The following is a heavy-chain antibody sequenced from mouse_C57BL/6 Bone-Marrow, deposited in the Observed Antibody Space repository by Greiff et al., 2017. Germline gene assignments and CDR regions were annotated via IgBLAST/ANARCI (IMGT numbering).Heavy chain of an antibody. CDR2: IDPSDSYT. V-gene: IGHV1-50*01. J-gene: IGHJ2*01. Sequence: QVQLQQPGAELVKPGASVKLSCKASGYTFTSYWMQWVKQRPGQGLEWIGEIDPSDSYTNSNQKFKGKATLTVDTSSSTAYMQISSLTSEDSAVYYCAREGDYYGSSYVGYYFDYWGQGTTLTVSS. D-gene: IGHD1-1*01. CDR1: GYTFTSYW. CDR3: AREGDYYGSSYVGYYFDY.